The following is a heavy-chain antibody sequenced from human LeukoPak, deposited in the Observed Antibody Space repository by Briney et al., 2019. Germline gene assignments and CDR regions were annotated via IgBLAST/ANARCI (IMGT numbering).Heavy chain of an antibody. V-gene: IGHV1-69*05. Sequence: SVKVSCKASGGTFSSYAISWVRQAPGQGLEWMGGIIPIFGTANYAQKFQGRVTMTTDTSTSTAYMELRSLRSDDTAVYYCARACSGGSCYWGQGTLVTVSS. J-gene: IGHJ4*02. D-gene: IGHD2-15*01. CDR2: IIPIFGTA. CDR1: GGTFSSYA. CDR3: ARACSGGSCY.